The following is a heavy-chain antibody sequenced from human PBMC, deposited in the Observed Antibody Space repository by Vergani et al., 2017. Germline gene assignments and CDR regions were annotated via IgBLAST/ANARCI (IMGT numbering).Heavy chain of an antibody. Sequence: EVQLVESGGGRVQPGGSLRLSCAASGFTFISYSMNWVRQAPGKGLEWVSYISSSSSTIYYADSVKGRFTISRDNAKNSLYLQMNSLRAEDTAVHYCARGLWFGEFDYWGQGTLVTVSS. V-gene: IGHV3-48*01. D-gene: IGHD3-10*01. J-gene: IGHJ4*02. CDR1: GFTFISYS. CDR2: ISSSSSTI. CDR3: ARGLWFGEFDY.